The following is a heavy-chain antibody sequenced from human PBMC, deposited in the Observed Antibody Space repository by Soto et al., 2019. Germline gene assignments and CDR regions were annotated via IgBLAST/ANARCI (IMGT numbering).Heavy chain of an antibody. D-gene: IGHD5-12*01. CDR1: GFAFTTND. CDR3: AREVVDVASIRLDP. Sequence: QVQLVQSGAEVRTPGSSLTVSCKAIGFAFTTNDIHWVRQAPGQRLEWMGWMTVNTDSTDSADEFGGRLLMTWNTSISTAYLELTGLTSKDTAVYYFAREVVDVASIRLDPWGQGTHVTVSS. CDR2: MTVNTDST. J-gene: IGHJ5*02. V-gene: IGHV1-8*02.